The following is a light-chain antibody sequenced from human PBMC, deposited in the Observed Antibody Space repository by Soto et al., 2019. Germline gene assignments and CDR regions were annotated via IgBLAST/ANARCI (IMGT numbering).Light chain of an antibody. CDR2: AAS. CDR1: QDISNY. J-gene: IGKJ5*01. V-gene: IGKV1-17*03. CDR3: LQHYNYPSS. Sequence: DIQMTQSPSAMSASVGDRVTISCRASQDISNYLAWFQQKPGEVPKRLIYAASSLQSGVPSRFRAIGSGTEFSLTICGRQPEDFATYFCLQHYNYPSSFGQGTRLEIK.